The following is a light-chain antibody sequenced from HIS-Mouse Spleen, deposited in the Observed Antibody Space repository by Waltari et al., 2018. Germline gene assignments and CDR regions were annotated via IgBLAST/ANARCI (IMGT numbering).Light chain of an antibody. J-gene: IGLJ2*01. Sequence: SYELTQPPSVSVSPGQTASITCSGDKLGDKYACWYQQKPGQSPVLVIYHVSKRPAGIPERFSGSNAGNTATLTISGTQAMDEADYYCQAWDSSTDVVFGGGTKLTVL. CDR2: HVS. V-gene: IGLV3-1*01. CDR3: QAWDSSTDVV. CDR1: KLGDKY.